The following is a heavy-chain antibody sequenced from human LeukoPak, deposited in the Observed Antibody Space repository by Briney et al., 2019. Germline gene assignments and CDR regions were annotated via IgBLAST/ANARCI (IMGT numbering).Heavy chain of an antibody. V-gene: IGHV1-2*02. CDR2: INPNSGGT. D-gene: IGHD6-13*01. CDR3: ARTYSTSSSWLRSHSDY. J-gene: IGHJ4*02. CDR1: GYTFTGYY. Sequence: ASVKVSCKASGYTFTGYYMHWVRQAPGQGLEWMGWINPNSGGTNYAQKFQGRVTMTRDTSISTAYMELSRLRSDDTAVYYCARTYSTSSSWLRSHSDYWGQGTLVTVSS.